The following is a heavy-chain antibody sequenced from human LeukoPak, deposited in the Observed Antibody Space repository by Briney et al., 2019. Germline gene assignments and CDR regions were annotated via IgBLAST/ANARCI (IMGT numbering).Heavy chain of an antibody. V-gene: IGHV4-59*01. CDR2: IYYSGST. J-gene: IGHJ6*02. Sequence: SETLSLTCTVSGGSISSYYWSWIRQPPGGGLEWIGYIYYSGSTNYNPSLKRRVTISLDTSKSQFSLRLRSVTAADTAVYYCARSGLDSRYYFGMDVWGQGTTVTVSS. CDR3: ARSGLDSRYYFGMDV. CDR1: GGSISSYY. D-gene: IGHD5-12*01.